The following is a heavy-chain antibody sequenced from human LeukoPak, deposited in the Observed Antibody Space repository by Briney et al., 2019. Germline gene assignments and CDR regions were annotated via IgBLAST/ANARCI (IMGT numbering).Heavy chain of an antibody. D-gene: IGHD6-19*01. CDR2: IIGNGAST. CDR1: GFTFSVAG. J-gene: IGHJ4*02. V-gene: IGHV3-23*01. CDR3: AKRTCSGTTCYPLDS. Sequence: GGSQRLSCVASGFTFSVAGMHWVRQAPGKGLEWVSAIIGNGASTYYTDSVKGRFTISRDSSKNTLYLQMNSLRAEDTGVYYCAKRTCSGTTCYPLDSWGRGTLVTVSS.